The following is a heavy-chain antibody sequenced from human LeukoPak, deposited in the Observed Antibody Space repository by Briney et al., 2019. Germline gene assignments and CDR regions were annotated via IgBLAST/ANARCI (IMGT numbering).Heavy chain of an antibody. J-gene: IGHJ4*02. CDR2: INPNSGDT. Sequence: GASVKVSCKASGYTFTAYHMHWVRQAPGQGLEWMGRINPNSGDTNYAQKFQGRVTMTRDTSISTAYMELSRLRSDDTAVYYCAGDYCSSTSCLFDYWGQGTLVSVSS. CDR1: GYTFTAYH. D-gene: IGHD2-2*01. V-gene: IGHV1-2*06. CDR3: AGDYCSSTSCLFDY.